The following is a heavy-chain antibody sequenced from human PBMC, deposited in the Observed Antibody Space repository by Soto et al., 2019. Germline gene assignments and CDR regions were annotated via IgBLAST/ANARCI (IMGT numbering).Heavy chain of an antibody. J-gene: IGHJ2*01. V-gene: IGHV3-30*18. CDR3: AKDGVEAVAGTWYFDL. D-gene: IGHD6-19*01. CDR2: ISYDGSNK. CDR1: GFTFSSYG. Sequence: QVQLVESGGGVVQPGRSLRLSCAASGFTFSSYGMHWVRQAPGKGLEWVAVISYDGSNKYYADSVKGRFTISRDNSKNTLYLQMNSLRAEDTAVYYCAKDGVEAVAGTWYFDLWGRGTLVTVSS.